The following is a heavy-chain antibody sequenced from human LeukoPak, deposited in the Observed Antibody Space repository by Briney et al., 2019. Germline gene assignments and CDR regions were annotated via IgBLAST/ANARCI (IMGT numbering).Heavy chain of an antibody. CDR1: GGSISGYY. V-gene: IGHV4-59*01. D-gene: IGHD6-13*01. Sequence: SETLSLTCTVSGGSISGYYWSWLRQPPGKGLEWIGYIYYSGGTNYNPSLKSRVTISVDTSKNQFSLKLSSVTAADTAVYYCARGCSAGTPHNWFDPWGQGTLVTVSS. CDR2: IYYSGGT. J-gene: IGHJ5*02. CDR3: ARGCSAGTPHNWFDP.